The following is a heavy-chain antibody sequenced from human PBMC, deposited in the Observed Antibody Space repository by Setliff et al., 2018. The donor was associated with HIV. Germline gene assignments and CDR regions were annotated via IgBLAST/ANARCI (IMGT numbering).Heavy chain of an antibody. CDR1: GASIPSSSHY. D-gene: IGHD5-12*01. Sequence: PSETLSLTCTVSGASIPSSSHYWGWIRRPPGKGLQWIGTIFSSGSTYYDPSLKSRVTISIDSTKNQISLKLNFVTAADTAVYYCARHVDIVAPFDFWGQGTLVTVSS. V-gene: IGHV4-39*01. CDR2: IFSSGST. J-gene: IGHJ4*02. CDR3: ARHVDIVAPFDF.